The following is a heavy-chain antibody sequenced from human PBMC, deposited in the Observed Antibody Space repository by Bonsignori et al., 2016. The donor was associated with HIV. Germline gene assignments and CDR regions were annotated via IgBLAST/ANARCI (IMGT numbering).Heavy chain of an antibody. CDR2: ISSSSSYI. J-gene: IGHJ3*02. D-gene: IGHD2-2*02. Sequence: WIRQPPGKGLEWVSSISSSSSYIYYADSVKGRFTISRDNAKNSLYLQMNSLRAEDTAVYYCAREGLCSSTSCYTVGPDAFDIWGQGTMVTVSS. V-gene: IGHV3-21*01. CDR3: AREGLCSSTSCYTVGPDAFDI.